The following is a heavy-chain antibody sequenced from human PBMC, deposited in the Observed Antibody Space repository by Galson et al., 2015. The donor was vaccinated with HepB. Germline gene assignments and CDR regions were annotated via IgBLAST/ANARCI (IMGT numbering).Heavy chain of an antibody. Sequence: SVKVSCKASGYSFTTYGLIWVRQAPGQGLEWMGWINTDTGNPMYAQAFTVRFVFSLDTSVNTAYLQISSLKAEDTAVYYCARSGYIGSRFSDYWGQGTLVSVSS. V-gene: IGHV7-4-1*02. CDR1: GYSFTTYG. CDR2: INTDTGNP. D-gene: IGHD5-12*01. CDR3: ARSGYIGSRFSDY. J-gene: IGHJ4*02.